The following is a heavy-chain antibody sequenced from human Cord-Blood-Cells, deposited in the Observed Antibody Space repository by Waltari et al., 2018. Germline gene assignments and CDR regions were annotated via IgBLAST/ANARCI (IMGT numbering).Heavy chain of an antibody. V-gene: IGHV3-49*05. CDR2: NRSKAYGGTT. D-gene: IGHD4-17*01. J-gene: IGHJ6*02. CDR1: GFTFGGYA. Sequence: EVQLVESGGGLVKPGRSLRLSCKASGFTFGGYAMRWFRKAPGKGLEWVGFNRSKAYGGTTEYAASGKGRFTISRDDSKSIAYLQMNSLKTEDTAVYYCTRVYGDYEYYYYYYGMDVWGQGTTVTVSS. CDR3: TRVYGDYEYYYYYYGMDV.